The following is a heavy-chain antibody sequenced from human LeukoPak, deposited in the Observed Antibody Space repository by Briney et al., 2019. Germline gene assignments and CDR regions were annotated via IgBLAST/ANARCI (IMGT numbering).Heavy chain of an antibody. J-gene: IGHJ4*02. CDR3: ARDFRGAYRVDYFDY. CDR1: GFTLSNYW. V-gene: IGHV3-7*01. D-gene: IGHD3-16*01. CDR2: IKQDGSET. Sequence: GGSLRLSCAASGFTLSNYWMSWVRRAPGKGLEWVANIKQDGSETYYVDSVRGRFTISRDNAKKSLYLQMNSLRAEDTAVYYCARDFRGAYRVDYFDYWGQGTLVTVSS.